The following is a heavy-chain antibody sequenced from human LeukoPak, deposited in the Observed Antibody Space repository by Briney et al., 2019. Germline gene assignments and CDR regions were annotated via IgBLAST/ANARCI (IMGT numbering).Heavy chain of an antibody. Sequence: ASVKVSCKASGYTFTGYYMHWVRQAPGQGLEWMGWINPNSGGTNYAQKFQGRVIMTRDTSISTAYMELSRLRSDDTAVYYCAREDSGSYLSGDDAFDIWGQGTMVTVSS. J-gene: IGHJ3*02. CDR3: AREDSGSYLSGDDAFDI. V-gene: IGHV1-2*02. CDR2: INPNSGGT. D-gene: IGHD1-26*01. CDR1: GYTFTGYY.